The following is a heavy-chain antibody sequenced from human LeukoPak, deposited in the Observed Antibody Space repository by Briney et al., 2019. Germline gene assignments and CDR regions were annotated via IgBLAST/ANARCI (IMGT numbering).Heavy chain of an antibody. Sequence: GGSLRLSCAASGFTFSSYAMSWVRQAPGKGLEWVSGIRGSGGSRYYADSVEGRFAISRDNSKNTLYLQMNSLRAEDTALYYCAKKDGSSDYYYYMDVWGKGTTVTVSS. V-gene: IGHV3-23*01. CDR3: AKKDGSSDYYYYMDV. CDR2: IRGSGGSR. J-gene: IGHJ6*03. D-gene: IGHD3-10*01. CDR1: GFTFSSYA.